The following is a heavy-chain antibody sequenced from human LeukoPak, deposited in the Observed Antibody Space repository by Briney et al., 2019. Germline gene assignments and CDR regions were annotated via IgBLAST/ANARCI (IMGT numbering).Heavy chain of an antibody. Sequence: GESLKISCKGSGYSFSTYWIAWVRQMPGKGLEWMGIIYAGDSDTRYSPSFQGQVTISADKSISTAYLQWSSLKASDTAMYYCARRVDSYHWTTDYWGQGTLVTVSS. CDR1: GYSFSTYW. CDR3: ARRVDSYHWTTDY. CDR2: IYAGDSDT. J-gene: IGHJ4*02. D-gene: IGHD1-1*01. V-gene: IGHV5-51*01.